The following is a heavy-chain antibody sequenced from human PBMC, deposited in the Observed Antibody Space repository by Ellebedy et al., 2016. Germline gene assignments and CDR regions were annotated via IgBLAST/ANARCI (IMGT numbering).Heavy chain of an antibody. CDR3: ARDHLGSGSGGDYGMDV. V-gene: IGHV1-2*04. CDR1: GYTFTGYY. D-gene: IGHD3-10*01. J-gene: IGHJ6*02. Sequence: ASVKVSXXASGYTFTGYYIHWVRQAPGQGLEWMGWINPNSGGTNYAQKFQDWVTMTRDTSISTAYMELSRLRSDDTAVYYCARDHLGSGSGGDYGMDVWGQGTTVTVSS. CDR2: INPNSGGT.